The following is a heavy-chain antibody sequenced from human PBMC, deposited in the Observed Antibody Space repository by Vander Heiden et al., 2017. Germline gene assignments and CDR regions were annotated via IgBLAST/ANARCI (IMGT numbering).Heavy chain of an antibody. Sequence: QVQLVESGGGVVQPGRSLRLSCAASGFTFSSYGMHWVRQAPGKGLEWVAVIWYDGSNKYYADSVKGRFTISRDNSKNTLYLQMNSLRAEDTAVYYCAREAGVVVAAIDYYYYGMDVWGQGTTVTVSS. V-gene: IGHV3-33*01. J-gene: IGHJ6*02. D-gene: IGHD2-15*01. CDR2: IWYDGSNK. CDR3: AREAGVVVAAIDYYYYGMDV. CDR1: GFTFSSYG.